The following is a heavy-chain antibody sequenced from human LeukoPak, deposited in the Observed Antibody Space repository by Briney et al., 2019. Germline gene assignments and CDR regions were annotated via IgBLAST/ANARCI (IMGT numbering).Heavy chain of an antibody. V-gene: IGHV3-23*01. CDR2: ISGSGGRP. CDR1: GFTFSSCA. D-gene: IGHD3-10*01. CDR3: ARGGGRNYYGSGSYYKLFDY. J-gene: IGHJ4*02. Sequence: GGSLRLSCAASGFTFSSCAMSWVRQAPGKGLEWVSAISGSGGRPYYADSVKGRFTISRDNAKNSLYLQMNSLRAEDTAVYYCARGGGRNYYGSGSYYKLFDYWGQGTLVTVSS.